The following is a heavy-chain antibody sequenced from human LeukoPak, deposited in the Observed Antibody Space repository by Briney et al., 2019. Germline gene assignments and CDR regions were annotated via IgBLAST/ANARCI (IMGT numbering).Heavy chain of an antibody. CDR3: TRRVGGTPDY. CDR2: IGTHSTST. Sequence: GGSLRLSCAASGFTFSSYVMTWVRQAPGAGLEWVSAIGTHSTSTDYPDSVKGRFTISRDDSKNTVFLQMTSLRVEDTALYYCTRRVGGTPDYWGMGTLVTVSS. V-gene: IGHV3-23*01. CDR1: GFTFSSYV. D-gene: IGHD1-26*01. J-gene: IGHJ4*02.